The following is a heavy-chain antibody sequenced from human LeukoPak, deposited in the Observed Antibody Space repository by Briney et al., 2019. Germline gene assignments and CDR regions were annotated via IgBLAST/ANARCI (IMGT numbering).Heavy chain of an antibody. CDR1: GFSFSDDW. CDR3: ARDHAYRADY. J-gene: IGHJ4*02. Sequence: GGSLRLSCAASGFSFSDDWMCWVRQAPGKGLQWVANINQDGSKKYYADSLKGRFTISRVNAKNSLYLQMSSLRAEDTAVYYCARDHAYRADYWGQGTLVAVSS. D-gene: IGHD2-2*01. CDR2: INQDGSKK. V-gene: IGHV3-7*01.